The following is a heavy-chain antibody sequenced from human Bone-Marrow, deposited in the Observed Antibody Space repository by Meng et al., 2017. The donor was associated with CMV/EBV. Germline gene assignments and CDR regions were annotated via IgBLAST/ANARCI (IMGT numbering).Heavy chain of an antibody. J-gene: IGHJ4*02. CDR2: IWYDGTTK. CDR3: AKDAAASNRPYHFDS. CDR1: GFTFSSYW. V-gene: IGHV3-33*06. Sequence: GGSLRLSCAASGFTFSSYWMHWVRQAPGKGLEWVAAIWYDGTTKYYVDSVKGRFTISRDNSKNTLYLQMNSLRAEDTGMYYCAKDAAASNRPYHFDSWGQGTLVTVSS. D-gene: IGHD6-13*01.